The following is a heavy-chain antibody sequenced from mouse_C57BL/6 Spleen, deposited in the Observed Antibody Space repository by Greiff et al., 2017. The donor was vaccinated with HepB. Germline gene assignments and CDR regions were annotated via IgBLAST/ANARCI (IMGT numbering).Heavy chain of an antibody. CDR3: ARATTVVARYFDV. Sequence: QVQLQQPGAELVRPGSSVKLSCKASGYTFTSYWMHWVKQRPIQGLEWIGNIDPSDSETHYNQKFKDKATLTVDKSSSTAYMQLSSLTSEDSAVYYCARATTVVARYFDVWATGTTVTVSS. D-gene: IGHD1-1*01. J-gene: IGHJ1*03. V-gene: IGHV1-52*01. CDR2: IDPSDSET. CDR1: GYTFTSYW.